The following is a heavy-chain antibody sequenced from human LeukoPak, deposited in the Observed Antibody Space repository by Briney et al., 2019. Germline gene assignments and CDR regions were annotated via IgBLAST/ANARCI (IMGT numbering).Heavy chain of an antibody. Sequence: GGSLRSSGAAPGFTLSTYAMSWFRKAPGRGLRGASEISGGGGGIDYADSVKGRFTISRDNSKNTLYLQMNSLRAEDTAVYYCAKAITILWEKDASHIWGPGTMVTVSS. CDR2: ISGGGGGI. J-gene: IGHJ3*02. V-gene: IGHV3-23*01. D-gene: IGHD3-9*01. CDR1: GFTLSTYA. CDR3: AKAITILWEKDASHI.